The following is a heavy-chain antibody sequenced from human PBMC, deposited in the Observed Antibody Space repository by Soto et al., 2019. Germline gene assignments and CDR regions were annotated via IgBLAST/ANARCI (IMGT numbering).Heavy chain of an antibody. CDR3: ALARGTSWYDLFDP. J-gene: IGHJ5*02. V-gene: IGHV1-69*13. CDR1: GGTFNTSG. Sequence: GASVKVSCKASGGTFNTSGISWVRQAPGQGIEWMGGIIPLFGTTNYAQRFKGRVTITADESTNTVHMELSSLRFGDTAIYYCALARGTSWYDLFDPWGQGTLVTGSS. CDR2: IIPLFGTT. D-gene: IGHD6-13*01.